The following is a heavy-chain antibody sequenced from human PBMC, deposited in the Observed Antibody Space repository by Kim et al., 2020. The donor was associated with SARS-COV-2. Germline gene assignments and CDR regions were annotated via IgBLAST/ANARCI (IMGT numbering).Heavy chain of an antibody. D-gene: IGHD3-9*01. V-gene: IGHV1-8*01. Sequence: ASVKVSCKASGYTFTNYDINWVRQATGQGLEWVGWMNPNSGNTGYAQKFQGRVTMTRKSSISTAYMELSRLRSEDTAVYFCARCGDYEILPGHIESYSYYGMAVWGQGTRVTV. CDR3: ARCGDYEILPGHIESYSYYGMAV. J-gene: IGHJ6*01. CDR2: MNPNSGNT. CDR1: GYTFTNYD.